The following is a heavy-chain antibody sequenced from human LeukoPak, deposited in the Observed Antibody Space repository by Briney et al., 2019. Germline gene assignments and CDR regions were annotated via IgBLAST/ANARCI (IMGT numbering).Heavy chain of an antibody. J-gene: IGHJ4*02. CDR3: AKIIAVAVYGSFDY. CDR1: GFTFSSYS. V-gene: IGHV3-21*04. Sequence: PGGSLRLSCAASGFTFSSYSMNWVRQAPGKGLEWVSSISSSSSYIYYADSVKGRFTISRDNAKNSLYLQMNSLRAEDTAVYYCAKIIAVAVYGSFDYWGQGTPVTVSS. CDR2: ISSSSSYI. D-gene: IGHD6-19*01.